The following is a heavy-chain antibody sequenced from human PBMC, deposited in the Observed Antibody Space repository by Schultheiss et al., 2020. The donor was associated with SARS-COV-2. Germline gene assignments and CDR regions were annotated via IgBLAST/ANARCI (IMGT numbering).Heavy chain of an antibody. CDR3: ARELNYDILTGHTYYYYGMDV. V-gene: IGHV1-8*02. CDR2: INPNSGNT. Sequence: ASVKVSCKASGYTFTGYYLHWVRQAPGQGLEWMGWINPNSGNTGYAQKFQGRVTMTRNTSISTAYMELSSLRSEDTAVYYCARELNYDILTGHTYYYYGMDVWGQGTTVTVSS. D-gene: IGHD3-9*01. J-gene: IGHJ6*02. CDR1: GYTFTGYY.